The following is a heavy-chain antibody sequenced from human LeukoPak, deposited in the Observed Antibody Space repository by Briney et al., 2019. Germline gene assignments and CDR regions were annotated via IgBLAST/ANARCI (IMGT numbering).Heavy chain of an antibody. Sequence: GRSLRLSCAASGFTFSSYGMHWVRQAPGKGLEWVAVISYDGSNKYYADSVKGRFTISRDNAKNSLYLQMNSLRAEDTAVYYCAREQQLVRYYYYYGMDVWGQGTTVTVSS. CDR2: ISYDGSNK. CDR1: GFTFSSYG. D-gene: IGHD6-13*01. J-gene: IGHJ6*02. V-gene: IGHV3-30*03. CDR3: AREQQLVRYYYYYGMDV.